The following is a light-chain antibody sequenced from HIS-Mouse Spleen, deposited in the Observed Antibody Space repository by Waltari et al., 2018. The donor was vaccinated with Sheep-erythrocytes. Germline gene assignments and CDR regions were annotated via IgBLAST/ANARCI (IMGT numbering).Light chain of an antibody. Sequence: EIVFTQSPATLSLSPAVSATLSCRASQSVRSYLAWYQQQPGQAPRLLTHDASNRATGITARFSGSGSGTDFTLTISSLEPEAFAVYYCQQRSNWPPTFGQGTKVEIK. CDR1: QSVRSY. J-gene: IGKJ1*01. CDR3: QQRSNWPPT. V-gene: IGKV3-11*01. CDR2: DAS.